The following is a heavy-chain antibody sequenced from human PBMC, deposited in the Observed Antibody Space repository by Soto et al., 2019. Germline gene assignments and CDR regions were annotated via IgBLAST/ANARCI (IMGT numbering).Heavy chain of an antibody. CDR2: ISGSGGST. Sequence: GGSLRLSCAASVFTFSSYAMSWVRQAPGKGLEWVSAISGSGGSTYYADSVKGRFTISRDNSKNTLYLQMNSLRAEDTAVYYCAKGLYSTNWFDPWGQGTLVTVSS. J-gene: IGHJ5*02. CDR1: VFTFSSYA. CDR3: AKGLYSTNWFDP. D-gene: IGHD6-13*01. V-gene: IGHV3-23*01.